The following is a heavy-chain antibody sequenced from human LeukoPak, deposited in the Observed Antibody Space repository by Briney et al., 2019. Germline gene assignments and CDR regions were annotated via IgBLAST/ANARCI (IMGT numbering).Heavy chain of an antibody. D-gene: IGHD1-14*01. CDR3: ARWYRSYYFDY. CDR1: GGSFSGYY. Sequence: PSETLSLTCAVYGGSFSGYYWSWIRQPPGKGLEWIGEINHSGSTNYNPSLKSRVTISVDTSKNQFSLKLSSVTAADTAVYYCARWYRSYYFDYWGQGTLVTVSS. J-gene: IGHJ4*02. V-gene: IGHV4-34*01. CDR2: INHSGST.